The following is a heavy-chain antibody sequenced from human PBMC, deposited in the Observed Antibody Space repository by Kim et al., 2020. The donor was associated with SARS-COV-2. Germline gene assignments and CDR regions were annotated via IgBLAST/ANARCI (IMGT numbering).Heavy chain of an antibody. D-gene: IGHD3-10*01. V-gene: IGHV5-51*01. Sequence: YRPSFQGQVTISVDKSISTAYLQWNSLKASDTAIYFCARTTSTHYYSPFDYWGQGSLVTVSS. J-gene: IGHJ4*02. CDR3: ARTTSTHYYSPFDY.